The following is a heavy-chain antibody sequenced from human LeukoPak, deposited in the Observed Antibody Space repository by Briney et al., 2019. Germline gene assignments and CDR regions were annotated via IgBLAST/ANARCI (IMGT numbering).Heavy chain of an antibody. CDR2: IWYDGSNK. CDR3: AKDHSSGWDERDH. J-gene: IGHJ4*02. V-gene: IGHV3-33*06. CDR1: GFTFSNYG. D-gene: IGHD6-19*01. Sequence: GRSLRLSCAASGFTFSNYGMHWVRQAPGKGLEWVAVIWYDGSNKYYADSVKGRFTISRDNSKNTLYLQMNSLRAEDTAVYYCAKDHSSGWDERDHWGQGTLVTVSS.